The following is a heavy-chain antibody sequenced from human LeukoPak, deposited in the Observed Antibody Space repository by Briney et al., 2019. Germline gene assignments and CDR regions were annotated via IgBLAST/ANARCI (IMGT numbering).Heavy chain of an antibody. J-gene: IGHJ4*02. CDR3: AKDRRSRIGASCLLHQD. CDR1: GFSFSTYA. CDR2: ISGSGVST. D-gene: IGHD2-15*01. V-gene: IGHV3-23*01. Sequence: GGSLRLSCAASGFSFSTYAMSWVRQAPGKGLEWVSSISGSGVSTWYAESVKGRFTISRDNSKSTLLLQLNSLRAEDTAVYYCAKDRRSRIGASCLLHQDWGQGTLVTVSS.